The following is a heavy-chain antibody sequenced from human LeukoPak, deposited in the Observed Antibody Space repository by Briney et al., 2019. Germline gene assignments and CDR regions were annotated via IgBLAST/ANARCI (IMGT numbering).Heavy chain of an antibody. V-gene: IGHV3-20*04. CDR3: ARVYLGGKLWFGELLSYMDV. CDR2: ITWNGGST. Sequence: GGSLRLSCAASGFTFDDHGMSWVRQAPGKGLERVSSITWNGGSTAYAGSVKGRFTISRDNAKNSLYLQLNSLRAEDTAVYYCARVYLGGKLWFGELLSYMDVWGKGTTVTISS. J-gene: IGHJ6*03. D-gene: IGHD3-10*01. CDR1: GFTFDDHG.